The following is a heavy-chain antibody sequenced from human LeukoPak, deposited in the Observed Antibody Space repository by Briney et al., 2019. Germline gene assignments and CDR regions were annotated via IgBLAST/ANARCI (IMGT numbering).Heavy chain of an antibody. Sequence: SETLSLTCVVYGGSFSGYYWSWIRQPPGKGLEWIGEINHSGSTNYNPSLKSRVTISVDTSKNQFSLKPGSVTAADTAVYYCARGRHYYGSGSYLFYHYMDVWGKGTTVTVSS. D-gene: IGHD3-10*01. CDR3: ARGRHYYGSGSYLFYHYMDV. V-gene: IGHV4-34*01. CDR2: INHSGST. J-gene: IGHJ6*03. CDR1: GGSFSGYY.